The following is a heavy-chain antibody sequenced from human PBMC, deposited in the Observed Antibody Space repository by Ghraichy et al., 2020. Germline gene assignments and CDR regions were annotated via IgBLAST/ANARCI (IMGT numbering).Heavy chain of an antibody. D-gene: IGHD3-22*01. CDR1: GVNFDNYG. CDR3: ARLDYFDTSAYYLDF. CDR2: IIPTFVTT. Sequence: SVKVSCKASGVNFDNYGFSWVRQAPGQGLEWMGGIIPTFVTTNYAQKFQARVTISTDESTSTVYLEVNSLRPEDTAVYYCARLDYFDTSAYYLDFWGQGTLVTVFS. V-gene: IGHV1-69*05. J-gene: IGHJ4*02.